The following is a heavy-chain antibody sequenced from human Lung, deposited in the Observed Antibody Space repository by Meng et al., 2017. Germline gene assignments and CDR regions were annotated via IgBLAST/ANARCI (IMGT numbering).Heavy chain of an antibody. Sequence: EVQLLGCGGGLVPPGGSLRLSCAASGFTFTDHWMHWVRQGPGKGLVWVSRINRDGTKPTYADSVKGRFTISRDNAKNTLYLQMNNLRAEDTAFYYCTNDRLNHWGQGALVTVSS. CDR3: TNDRLNH. D-gene: IGHD1-1*01. CDR1: GFTFTDHW. CDR2: INRDGTKP. V-gene: IGHV3-74*03. J-gene: IGHJ1*01.